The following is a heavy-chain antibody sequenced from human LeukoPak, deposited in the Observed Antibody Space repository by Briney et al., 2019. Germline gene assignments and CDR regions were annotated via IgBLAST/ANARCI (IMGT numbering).Heavy chain of an antibody. Sequence: SETLSLTCTVSGGFISSHYWSWIRQPAGKGLEWIGRISNSGSTNYNSSLKSRVTMSVDTSQNQCSLKLSSVTAADTAVYYCARLYYDRSGYRLDSWGQGTLVTVSS. D-gene: IGHD3-22*01. J-gene: IGHJ4*02. V-gene: IGHV4-4*07. CDR1: GGFISSHY. CDR2: ISNSGST. CDR3: ARLYYDRSGYRLDS.